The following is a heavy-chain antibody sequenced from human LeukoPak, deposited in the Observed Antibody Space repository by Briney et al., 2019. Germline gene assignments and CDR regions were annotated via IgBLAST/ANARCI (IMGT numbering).Heavy chain of an antibody. CDR2: ISSGTGSYI. J-gene: IGHJ4*02. V-gene: IGHV3-21*01. Sequence: GGPLRLSCVVSGFSFSSYSMNWVRQAPGKGLEWVSTISSGTGSYIYYADSVRGRFTISRDNAKNSLYLQMNSLRAEDTAGYYCARCSGVFGSSDYWGQGTRVTVSS. CDR1: GFSFSSYS. D-gene: IGHD6-6*01. CDR3: ARCSGVFGSSDY.